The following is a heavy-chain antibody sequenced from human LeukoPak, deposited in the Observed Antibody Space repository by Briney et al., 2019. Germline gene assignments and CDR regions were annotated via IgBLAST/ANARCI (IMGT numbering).Heavy chain of an antibody. CDR1: GFTFSSYA. J-gene: IGHJ4*02. D-gene: IGHD3-10*01. CDR2: ISYDGSNK. Sequence: PGRSLRLSCAASGFTFSSYAMRWVRQAPGKGLEWVAVISYDGSNKYYADSVKGRFTISRDNSKNTLYLQMNSLRAEDTAVYCCARDYGSGSYPRSYYFDYWGQGTLVTVSS. V-gene: IGHV3-30*14. CDR3: ARDYGSGSYPRSYYFDY.